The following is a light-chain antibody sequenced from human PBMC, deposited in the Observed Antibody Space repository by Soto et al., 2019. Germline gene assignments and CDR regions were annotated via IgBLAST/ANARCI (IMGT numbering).Light chain of an antibody. J-gene: IGLJ2*01. V-gene: IGLV3-1*01. Sequence: SYELTQPPSLSVSPGQTASITCSGDKLGNKYACWYQQKPGQSPVLVIYQDDKRPSGIPGRFSGSNSGNTATLTISGTQAMDEADYYCQAWDSSTVVFGGGTKLTVL. CDR2: QDD. CDR3: QAWDSSTVV. CDR1: KLGNKY.